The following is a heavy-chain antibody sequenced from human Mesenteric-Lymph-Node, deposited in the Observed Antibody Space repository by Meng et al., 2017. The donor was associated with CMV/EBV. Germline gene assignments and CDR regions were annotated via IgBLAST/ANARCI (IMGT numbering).Heavy chain of an antibody. CDR2: VYYTGRT. CDR1: GASFSSSY. D-gene: IGHD2-2*01. J-gene: IGHJ4*02. V-gene: IGHV4-59*01. Sequence: SETLSLTCTVSGASFSSSYWSWIRQPPGKGLEFIAYVYYTGRTDSNPSLKSRVTVSMDTSKSQFSLELKSVTAADTAVYFCASHCASTGCYRGGDDNWGQGKLVTVSS. CDR3: ASHCASTGCYRGGDDN.